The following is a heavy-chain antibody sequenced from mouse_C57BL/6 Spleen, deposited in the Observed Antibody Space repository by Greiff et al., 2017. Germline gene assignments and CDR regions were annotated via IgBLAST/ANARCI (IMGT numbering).Heavy chain of an antibody. J-gene: IGHJ4*01. CDR3: AIDSSGYVNAMDY. Sequence: EVKLMESGGGLVKPGGSLKLSCAASGFTFSDYGMHWVRQAPEKGLEWVAYISGGSSTIYYADTVKGRFTISRDNAKHTLFLQMTSLRSEYTAMYYCAIDSSGYVNAMDYWGQGTSVTVSS. D-gene: IGHD3-2*02. V-gene: IGHV5-17*01. CDR2: ISGGSSTI. CDR1: GFTFSDYG.